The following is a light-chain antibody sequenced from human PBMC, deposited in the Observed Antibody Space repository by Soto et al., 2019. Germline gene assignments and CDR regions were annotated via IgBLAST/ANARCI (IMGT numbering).Light chain of an antibody. CDR2: DAS. V-gene: IGKV3-11*01. Sequence: EIVMTQSPATLSVSPGERATLSCRASQSVSSSYLALYQQKPGQAPRLLIYDASNRASDIPARFSGSGSETDFTLTISSLEPEDFAIYYCQQRSNWPLTFGGGTKVDI. CDR1: QSVSSSY. J-gene: IGKJ4*01. CDR3: QQRSNWPLT.